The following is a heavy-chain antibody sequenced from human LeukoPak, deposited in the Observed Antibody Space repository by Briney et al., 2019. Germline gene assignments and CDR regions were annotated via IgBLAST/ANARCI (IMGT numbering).Heavy chain of an antibody. CDR2: IYTSGST. Sequence: SETLSLTCTVSGGSISSYYWSWIRQPAGKGLEWIGRIYTSGSTNYNPSLKSRVTMSVDTSKNQFSLKLSSVTAADTAVYYCAREGEQLWLRDFDYWGQGTLVTVSS. CDR1: GGSISSYY. CDR3: AREGEQLWLRDFDY. J-gene: IGHJ4*02. D-gene: IGHD5-18*01. V-gene: IGHV4-4*07.